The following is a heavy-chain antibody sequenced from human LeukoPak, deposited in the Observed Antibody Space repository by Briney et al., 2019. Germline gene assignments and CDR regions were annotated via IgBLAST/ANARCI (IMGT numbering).Heavy chain of an antibody. CDR2: MNPNSGNT. V-gene: IGHV1-8*01. Sequence: GASVKVSCKASGYTFTSYGINWVRQATGQGLEWMGWMNPNSGNTGYAQKFQGRVTMTRNTSISTAYMELISLRSEDTAVYYCAKGLAHGCGELSSSYYYYYHVGVWGRENTVTISS. CDR1: GYTFTSYG. J-gene: IGHJ6*03. D-gene: IGHD3-10*01. CDR3: AKGLAHGCGELSSSYYYYYHVGV.